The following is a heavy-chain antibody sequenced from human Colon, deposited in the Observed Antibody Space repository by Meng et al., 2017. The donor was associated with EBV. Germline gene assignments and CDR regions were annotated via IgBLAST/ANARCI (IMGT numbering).Heavy chain of an antibody. V-gene: IGHV4-4*03. CDR3: ARVGAYCGGDCYHPR. J-gene: IGHJ4*02. CDR1: AGSLSSSNW. Sequence: QEAGPDLFHPPGTLSLTGAVSAGSLSSSNWWSWVRQPPGKGPEWIGEIYHSGSTNYNPSLKSRVTISVDESKNQFSLRLSSVTAADTAVYYCARVGAYCGGDCYHPRWGQGTLVTVSS. CDR2: IYHSGST. D-gene: IGHD2-21*02.